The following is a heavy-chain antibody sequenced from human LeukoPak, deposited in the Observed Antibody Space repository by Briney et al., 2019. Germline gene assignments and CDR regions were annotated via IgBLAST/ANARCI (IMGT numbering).Heavy chain of an antibody. CDR1: GGSISSYY. CDR3: AIPTLFDDYGDSYAMDV. Sequence: NPSETLSLTCTVSGGSISSYYWSWIRQPPGKGLEWIGYIYYSGSTNYNPSLKSRVTISVDTSKNQFSLKLSSVTAADTAVYYCAIPTLFDDYGDSYAMDVWGQGTTVTVSS. D-gene: IGHD4-17*01. J-gene: IGHJ6*02. V-gene: IGHV4-59*08. CDR2: IYYSGST.